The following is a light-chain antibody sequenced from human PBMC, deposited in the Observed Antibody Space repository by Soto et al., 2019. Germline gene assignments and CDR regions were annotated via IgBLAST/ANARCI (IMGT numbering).Light chain of an antibody. CDR3: LLYYGGAQPWV. CDR1: TGEATSGHY. J-gene: IGLJ3*02. CDR2: STS. V-gene: IGLV7-43*01. Sequence: QAVVTQGPSLIVSPGGTATLTLAPSTGEATSGHYANWFQRKLGQAPRALIYSTSNKHPWTPARFSGSLLGGKAALTLSGVQPEDEADYYCLLYYGGAQPWVFGGGTKLTVL.